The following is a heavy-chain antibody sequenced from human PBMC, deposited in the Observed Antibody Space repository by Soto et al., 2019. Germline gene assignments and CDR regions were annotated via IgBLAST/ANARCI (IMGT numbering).Heavy chain of an antibody. Sequence: QVQLQESGPGLVKPSETLSLTCAVSGGSLTGQHWSWIRQPPGKGLEWIGQIVNSGIARYNPSLQSRVAISIATSKNHSPRRLSSVTAPDAAVYYCAVYIEGNGGRGSGGQGPLVTVSS. CDR1: GGSLTGQH. D-gene: IGHD3-10*01. CDR3: AVYIEGNGGRGS. CDR2: IVNSGIA. J-gene: IGHJ4*02. V-gene: IGHV4-4*09.